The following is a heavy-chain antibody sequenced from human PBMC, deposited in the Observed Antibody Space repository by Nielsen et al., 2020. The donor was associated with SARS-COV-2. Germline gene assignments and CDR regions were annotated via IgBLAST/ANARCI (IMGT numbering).Heavy chain of an antibody. D-gene: IGHD5-12*01. Sequence: GGSLRLSCAASGFTVSSNYMSWVRQAPGKGPEWVSVIYSGGSAYYADSVKGRFTISRDNSKNTLYLQMNSLRAEDTAVYYCTGGYDSSGYYYYYYMDVWGKGTTVTVSS. V-gene: IGHV3-66*01. CDR2: IYSGGSA. CDR1: GFTVSSNY. CDR3: TGGYDSSGYYYYYYMDV. J-gene: IGHJ6*03.